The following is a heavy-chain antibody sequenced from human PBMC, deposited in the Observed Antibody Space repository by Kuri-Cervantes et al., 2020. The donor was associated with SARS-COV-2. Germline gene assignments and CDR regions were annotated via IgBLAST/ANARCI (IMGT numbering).Heavy chain of an antibody. CDR1: GGSISSSSYY. CDR2: IYYTGST. D-gene: IGHD4-17*01. Sequence: GSLRLSCTVSGGSISSSSYYWGWIRQPPGKGLEWIGSIYYTGSTYYNPSLKSRVTISVDTSKNQFSLKLSSVTAADTAVYYCARYCCYYGAYEDAFDIWGQGTMVTVSS. CDR3: ARYCCYYGAYEDAFDI. J-gene: IGHJ3*02. V-gene: IGHV4-39*01.